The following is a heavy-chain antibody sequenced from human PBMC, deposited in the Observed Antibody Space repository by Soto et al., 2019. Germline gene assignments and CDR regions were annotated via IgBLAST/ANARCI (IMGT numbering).Heavy chain of an antibody. Sequence: EVQLLESGGGLVQPGGSLRLSCVASGHTFHNYAISWVRKAPGKGREWVQGISGSGGSTYYPDSVRGRFTISRDDSKNTLYLQMNSLRAEDTAVYYCAKVSRGIGVVPAALNWGQGTLVTVSS. CDR2: ISGSGGST. CDR1: GHTFHNYA. J-gene: IGHJ4*02. CDR3: AKVSRGIGVVPAALN. D-gene: IGHD2-2*01. V-gene: IGHV3-23*01.